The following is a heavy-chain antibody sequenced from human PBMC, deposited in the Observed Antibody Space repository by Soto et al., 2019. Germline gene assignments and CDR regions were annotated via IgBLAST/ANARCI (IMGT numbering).Heavy chain of an antibody. Sequence: QVQLEQSGGEVKQPGSSVRVSCKTSGGTFSTYAINWVRQAPGQGLEWMGAIIPLFGTADYSQKFQGRVTIPADESTSTAYMELSSLRFDDTAVYFCARPKGTYRSGYYYFDFWGQGTLVTVSS. CDR2: IIPLFGTA. CDR3: ARPKGTYRSGYYYFDF. V-gene: IGHV1-69*01. CDR1: GGTFSTYA. D-gene: IGHD6-19*01. J-gene: IGHJ4*02.